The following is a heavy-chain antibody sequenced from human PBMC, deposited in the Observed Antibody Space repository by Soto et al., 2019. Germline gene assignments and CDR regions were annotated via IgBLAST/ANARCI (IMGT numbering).Heavy chain of an antibody. CDR3: AVIPMWAWFDP. CDR1: GGSISSSNW. J-gene: IGHJ5*02. Sequence: PSETLSLTCAVSGGSISSSNWWSWVRQPPGKWLEWIGEIYHSESTNYNPSLNSRVTISVDKSKNQFSLKLSSVTAADTAVYYCAVIPMWAWFDPWGQGTLVTVSS. CDR2: IYHSEST. V-gene: IGHV4-4*02. D-gene: IGHD3-16*02.